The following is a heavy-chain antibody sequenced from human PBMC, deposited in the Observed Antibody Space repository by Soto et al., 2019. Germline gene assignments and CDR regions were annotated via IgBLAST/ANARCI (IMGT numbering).Heavy chain of an antibody. D-gene: IGHD4-4*01. CDR3: ARVKLVLETPYTNYYYYGMDV. CDR1: GSSISSGGYY. CDR2: IYYSGST. J-gene: IGHJ6*02. Sequence: PSETLSLTCTVSGSSISSGGYYWGWIRQHPGKGLEWIGYIYYSGSTYYNPSLKSRVTISVDTSKNQFSLKLSSVTAADTAVYYCARVKLVLETPYTNYYYYGMDVWGQGTTVTVSS. V-gene: IGHV4-31*03.